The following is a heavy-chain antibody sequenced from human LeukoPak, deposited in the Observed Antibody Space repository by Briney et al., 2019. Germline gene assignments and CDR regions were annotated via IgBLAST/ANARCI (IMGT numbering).Heavy chain of an antibody. D-gene: IGHD2-15*01. J-gene: IGHJ6*02. Sequence: ASVKVSCKASGYTFTSYDINWVRQATGQGLEWMGWMNPNSGNTGYAQKFQGRVTMTRNTPISTAYMELSSLRSEDTAVYYCARGRSVVTGYGMDVWGQGTTVTVSS. CDR2: MNPNSGNT. CDR1: GYTFTSYD. V-gene: IGHV1-8*01. CDR3: ARGRSVVTGYGMDV.